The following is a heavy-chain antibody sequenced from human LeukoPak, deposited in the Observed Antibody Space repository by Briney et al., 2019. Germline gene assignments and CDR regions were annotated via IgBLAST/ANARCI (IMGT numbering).Heavy chain of an antibody. V-gene: IGHV1-2*02. D-gene: IGHD3-10*01. CDR2: INPKTGAT. Sequence: ASVKVSCRASGYTFTDYYIHWVRQAPGQGLEWVGWINPKTGATNYAQNFQGRVTMTRDTSINTAYMEMPRLRSDDAAVYYCARDGRGQGVNYDCWGQGALVTVSS. J-gene: IGHJ4*02. CDR1: GYTFTDYY. CDR3: ARDGRGQGVNYDC.